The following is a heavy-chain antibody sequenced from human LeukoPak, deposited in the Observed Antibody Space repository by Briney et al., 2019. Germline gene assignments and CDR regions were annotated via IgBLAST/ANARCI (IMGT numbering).Heavy chain of an antibody. CDR2: IYYSGST. CDR1: GGSISSYY. V-gene: IGHV4-59*12. CDR3: ARDVIAVAGTGNY. Sequence: SETLSLTCTVSGGSISSYYWSWIRQPPGKGLEWIGYIYYSGSTNYNPSLKSRVTISVDTSKNQFSLKLSSVTAADTAVYYCARDVIAVAGTGNYWGRGTLVTVSS. J-gene: IGHJ4*02. D-gene: IGHD6-19*01.